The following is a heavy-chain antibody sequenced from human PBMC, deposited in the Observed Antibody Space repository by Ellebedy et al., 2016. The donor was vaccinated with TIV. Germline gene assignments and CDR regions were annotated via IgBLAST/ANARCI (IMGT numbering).Heavy chain of an antibody. CDR1: GDSIITGAYY. V-gene: IGHV4-39*01. J-gene: IGHJ4*02. Sequence: SETLSLTCSVSGDSIITGAYYWAWIRQPPGKGLEWIGSIYYSGYTQYNPPLKSRVTMSVDTSKNQFSLKLSSVTAADTAVYYCARHTIFGVDFWGQGTLVTVSS. CDR3: ARHTIFGVDF. D-gene: IGHD3-3*01. CDR2: IYYSGYT.